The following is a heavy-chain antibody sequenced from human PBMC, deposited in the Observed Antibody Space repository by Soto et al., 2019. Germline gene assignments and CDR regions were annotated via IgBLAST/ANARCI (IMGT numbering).Heavy chain of an antibody. J-gene: IGHJ6*02. CDR2: INTDGSTT. Sequence: EVQLVESGGGLVQPGGSLRLSCAASEFTFNNYWMHWVRQVPGKGLEWVSRINTDGSTTNYADSVVGRFTISRDNADNTVDLQMNSLRAEDTAVYYCARGIYLKYGLDVWGQGATVTVSS. D-gene: IGHD3-16*02. CDR1: EFTFNNYW. CDR3: ARGIYLKYGLDV. V-gene: IGHV3-74*01.